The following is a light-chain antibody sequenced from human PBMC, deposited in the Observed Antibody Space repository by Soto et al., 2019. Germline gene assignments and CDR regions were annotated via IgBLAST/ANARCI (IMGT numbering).Light chain of an antibody. V-gene: IGLV1-47*02. CDR3: AAWDDSLSGYV. CDR1: SSNIGNNY. Sequence: QSVLSQPPSASGTPGQRVTISCSGSSSNIGNNYVYWYHQLPGTAPKLLIYSNTQRPSGVPDRFSGSKSGTSASLAISGLRSEVEADYYCAAWDDSLSGYVFGTGT. J-gene: IGLJ1*01. CDR2: SNT.